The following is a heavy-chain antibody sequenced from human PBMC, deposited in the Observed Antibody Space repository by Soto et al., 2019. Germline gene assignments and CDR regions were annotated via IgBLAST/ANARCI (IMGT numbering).Heavy chain of an antibody. J-gene: IGHJ6*02. CDR3: AGARSYHVHMFIIFFLDV. D-gene: IGHD3-10*01. Sequence: PSETLSLTCTVSGDSVSRCCFYWAWIRQPQGKGLERVGCIHYSGSTYYSWPLKSRGTISVDTSKNQLYLRLTFVTAAETDVNRFAGARSYHVHMFIIFFLDVWAEGTPVTVSS. CDR2: IHYSGST. V-gene: IGHV4-39*01. CDR1: GDSVSRCCFY.